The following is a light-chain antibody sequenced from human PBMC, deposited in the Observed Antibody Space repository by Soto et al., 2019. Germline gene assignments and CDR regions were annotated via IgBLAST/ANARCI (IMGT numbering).Light chain of an antibody. J-gene: IGLJ1*01. CDR1: TGAFIIDSY. Sequence: QAVVTQEPSLTVSPGGTVTLTCASSTGAFIIDSYPSFFQQNSGQAPRALFYILSNKPSWTPARFSGSFFGGKAALTLSDVQPEDEAAYFCLLYYDGAHVFGPGTKVTV. CDR3: LLYYDGAHV. CDR2: ILS. V-gene: IGLV7-43*01.